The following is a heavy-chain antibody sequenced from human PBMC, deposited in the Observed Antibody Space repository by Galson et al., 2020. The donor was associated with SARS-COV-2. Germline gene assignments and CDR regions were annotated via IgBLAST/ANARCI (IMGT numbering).Heavy chain of an antibody. CDR3: ARAIVVVPAATKGYYYYGMDV. CDR1: GYTFTSYG. D-gene: IGHD2-2*01. Sequence: GESLKISCKASGYTFTSYGISWVRQAPGQGLEWMGWISAYNGNTNYTQKLQGRVTMTTDTSTSTAYMELRSLRSDDTAVYYCARAIVVVPAATKGYYYYGMDVWGQGTTVTVSS. J-gene: IGHJ6*02. CDR2: ISAYNGNT. V-gene: IGHV1-18*01.